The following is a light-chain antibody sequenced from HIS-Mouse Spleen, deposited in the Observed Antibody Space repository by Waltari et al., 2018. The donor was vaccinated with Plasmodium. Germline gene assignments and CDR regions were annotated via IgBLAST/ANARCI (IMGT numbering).Light chain of an antibody. CDR2: KDS. J-gene: IGLJ3*02. CDR1: VLAKKKY. Sequence: SYELTQPSSVSVSPGQKARITCPGDVLAKKKYARWFQQKPGQAPVLVIYKDSERPSGIPERFSGSSSGTTVTLTISGAQVEDEADYYCYSAADNNRVFGGGTKLTVL. V-gene: IGLV3-27*01. CDR3: YSAADNNRV.